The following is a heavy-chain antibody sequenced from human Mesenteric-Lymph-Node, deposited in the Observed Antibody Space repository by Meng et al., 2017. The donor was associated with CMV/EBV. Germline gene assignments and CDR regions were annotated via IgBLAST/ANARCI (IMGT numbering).Heavy chain of an antibody. Sequence: SLKISCAASGFTFDDYAMHWVRQAPGKGLEWASGINWSGVNIGYADSVKGRFTISRDNAKNSLYLQMNSLRAEDTAVYYCARDFRPADKDFDYYYGMDVWGQGTTVTVSS. D-gene: IGHD2-2*01. CDR3: ARDFRPADKDFDYYYGMDV. J-gene: IGHJ6*02. V-gene: IGHV3-9*01. CDR2: INWSGVNI. CDR1: GFTFDDYA.